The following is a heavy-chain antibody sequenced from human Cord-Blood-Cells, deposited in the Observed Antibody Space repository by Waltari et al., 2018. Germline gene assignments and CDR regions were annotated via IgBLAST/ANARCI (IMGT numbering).Heavy chain of an antibody. CDR1: GGTFTSDA. CDR3: ARSNWNYGMDV. V-gene: IGHV1-69*01. J-gene: IGHJ6*02. D-gene: IGHD1-20*01. Sequence: QVQLVQSGAEVEKPGSSVKVPCKASGGTFTSDAISWERQDPGQGLEWMGGIIASFGTANYAQKFQGRVTITADESTSTAYMELSSLRSEDTAVYYCARSNWNYGMDVWGQGTTVTVSS. CDR2: IIASFGTA.